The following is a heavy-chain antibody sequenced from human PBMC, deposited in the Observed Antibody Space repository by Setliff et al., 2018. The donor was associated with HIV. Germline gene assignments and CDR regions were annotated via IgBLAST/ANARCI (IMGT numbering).Heavy chain of an antibody. CDR1: GYTFTSDY. V-gene: IGHV1-46*01. Sequence: GASVTVSCKASGYTFTSDYIHWVRQAPGQGLEWMGIINPARNPTRYAQKFQVRLTMTRDTSTNTVDMELSSLRSEDTAVYYCSKDIPGLAINSGRIKNWFDPWGEGTLVTVSS. D-gene: IGHD6-19*01. J-gene: IGHJ5*02. CDR2: INPARNPT. CDR3: SKDIPGLAINSGRIKNWFDP.